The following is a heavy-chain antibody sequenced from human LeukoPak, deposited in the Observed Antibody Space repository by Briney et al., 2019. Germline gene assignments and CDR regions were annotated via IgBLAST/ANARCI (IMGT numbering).Heavy chain of an antibody. J-gene: IGHJ5*02. V-gene: IGHV1-69*01. D-gene: IGHD1-26*01. CDR1: GGTFSSYA. CDR2: IIPIFGTA. Sequence: SVKVSCKASGGTFSSYAISWVRQAPGQGLEWMGGIIPIFGTANYAQKFQGRVTITADESTSTAYMELSSLRSDDTAVYYCARDMKRSRARWENLGFDPWGQGTLVTVSS. CDR3: ARDMKRSRARWENLGFDP.